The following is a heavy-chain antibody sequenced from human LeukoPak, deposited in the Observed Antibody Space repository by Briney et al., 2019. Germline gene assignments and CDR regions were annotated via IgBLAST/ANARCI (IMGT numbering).Heavy chain of an antibody. J-gene: IGHJ4*02. V-gene: IGHV4-34*01. Sequence: SETLSLTCAVYGGSFSGYYRSWIRQPPGKGLEWIGEINHSGSTNYNPSLKSRVTISVDTSKNQFSLKLSSVTAADTAVYYCARFLRGYSYGSYDYWGQGTLVTVSS. CDR3: ARFLRGYSYGSYDY. CDR2: INHSGST. CDR1: GGSFSGYY. D-gene: IGHD5-18*01.